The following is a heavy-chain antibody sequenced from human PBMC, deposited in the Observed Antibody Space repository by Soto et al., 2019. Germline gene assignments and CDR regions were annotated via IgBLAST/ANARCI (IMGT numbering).Heavy chain of an antibody. CDR2: INAGNGNT. Sequence: QVQLVQSGAEVKKPGASVKVSCKASGYTFTSYAMHWVRQAPGQRLEWMGWINAGNGNTKYSQKFQGRVTITRDTSASTAYMELSSLRSEDTAVYYCARSISWLPYDAFDIWGQGTMFTVSS. J-gene: IGHJ3*02. CDR3: ARSISWLPYDAFDI. D-gene: IGHD3-22*01. V-gene: IGHV1-3*01. CDR1: GYTFTSYA.